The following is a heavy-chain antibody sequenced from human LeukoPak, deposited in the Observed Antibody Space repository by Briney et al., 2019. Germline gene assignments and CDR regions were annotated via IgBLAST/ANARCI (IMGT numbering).Heavy chain of an antibody. V-gene: IGHV3-66*01. D-gene: IGHD3-22*01. CDR2: IYSGGST. CDR1: GFTVSSNY. CDR3: ARAHSSYYDSSGYLH. J-gene: IGHJ4*02. Sequence: GGSLRLSCAASGFTVSSNYMSWVRQAPGKGLEWVSVIYSGGSTYYADSVKGRFTISRDNSKNTLYLQMNSLRAEDMAVYYCARAHSSYYDSSGYLHWGQGTLVTVSS.